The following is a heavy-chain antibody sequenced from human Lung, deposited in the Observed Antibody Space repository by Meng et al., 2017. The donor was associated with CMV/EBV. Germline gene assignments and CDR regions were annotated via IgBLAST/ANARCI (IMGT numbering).Heavy chain of an antibody. CDR1: GGTFSSYT. CDR3: ARDCSSTSCYSPALYGMDV. Sequence: SXXVSXKASGGTFSSYTISWVRQAPGQGLEWMGRIIPILGIANYAQKFQGRVTITADKSTSTAYMELSSLRSEDTAMYYCARDCSSTSCYSPALYGMDVWXRGTXVTVSS. J-gene: IGHJ6*02. D-gene: IGHD2-2*01. CDR2: IIPILGIA. V-gene: IGHV1-69*04.